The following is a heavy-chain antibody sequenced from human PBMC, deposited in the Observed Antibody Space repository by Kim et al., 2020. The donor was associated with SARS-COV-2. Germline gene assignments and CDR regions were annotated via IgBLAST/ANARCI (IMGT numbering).Heavy chain of an antibody. V-gene: IGHV4-39*01. D-gene: IGHD3-10*01. CDR3: ARQIFFGRPYYFDY. J-gene: IGHJ4*01. CDR2: IYYSGST. Sequence: SETLSLTCTVSGGSISSSSYYWGWIRQPPGKGLEWIGSIYYSGSTYYNPSLKSRVTISVDTSKNQFSLKLSSVTAADTAVYYCARQIFFGRPYYFDYWG. CDR1: GGSISSSSYY.